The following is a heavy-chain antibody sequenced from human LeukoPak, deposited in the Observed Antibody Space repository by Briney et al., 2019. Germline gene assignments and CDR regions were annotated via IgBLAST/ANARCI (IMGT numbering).Heavy chain of an antibody. Sequence: PSQTLSLTCTVSGGSISSGSYFWSWIRQPPGKGLEWIGYIYYSGSTNYNPSLKSRVTISVDTSKKQFSLKLSSVTAADTAMYFCARFLRYRVPMDVWGKGTTVIVSS. V-gene: IGHV4-61*01. CDR3: ARFLRYRVPMDV. D-gene: IGHD4-17*01. J-gene: IGHJ6*04. CDR1: GGSISSGSYF. CDR2: IYYSGST.